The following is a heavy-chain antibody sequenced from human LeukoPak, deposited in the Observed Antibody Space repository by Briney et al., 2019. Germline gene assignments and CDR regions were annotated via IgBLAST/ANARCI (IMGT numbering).Heavy chain of an antibody. CDR3: ARGREVTMVRGVITYYFDY. J-gene: IGHJ4*02. CDR2: IYTSGST. Sequence: SETLSLTCTVSGGSISNYYWSWIRQPAGKGLEWIGRIYTSGSTNYNPSLKSRVTISVDTSKNQFSLKLSSVTAADTAVYYCARGREVTMVRGVITYYFDYWGQGTLVAVSS. V-gene: IGHV4-4*07. D-gene: IGHD3-10*01. CDR1: GGSISNYY.